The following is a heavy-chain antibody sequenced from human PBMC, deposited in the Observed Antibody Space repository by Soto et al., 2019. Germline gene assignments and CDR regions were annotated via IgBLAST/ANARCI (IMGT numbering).Heavy chain of an antibody. CDR3: ARGGKYCTNGVCSFSGMEV. J-gene: IGHJ6*02. CDR1: GYTFTSYG. D-gene: IGHD2-8*01. V-gene: IGHV1-18*01. Sequence: QVQLVQSGAEVKKPGASVKVSCKASGYTFTSYGISWVRQAPGQGLEWMGWISAYNGNTNYAQKFQGRVTMTTDTSTSTAYMELRSLRSDDPAVYYCARGGKYCTNGVCSFSGMEVWGQGTTVPVSS. CDR2: ISAYNGNT.